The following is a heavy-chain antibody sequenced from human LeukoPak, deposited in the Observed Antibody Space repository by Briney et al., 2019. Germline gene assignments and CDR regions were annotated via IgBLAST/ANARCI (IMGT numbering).Heavy chain of an antibody. Sequence: SETLSLTCSVSGGSVSSYYWSWIRQPPGKGLEWIGYIYYSGSTNYNPPLKSRVTISVDTSKNQFSLKLSSVTAADTAVYYCARGERSMVRGVIIPNWFDPWGQGTLVTVSS. CDR3: ARGERSMVRGVIIPNWFDP. J-gene: IGHJ5*02. V-gene: IGHV4-59*02. D-gene: IGHD3-10*01. CDR2: IYYSGST. CDR1: GGSVSSYY.